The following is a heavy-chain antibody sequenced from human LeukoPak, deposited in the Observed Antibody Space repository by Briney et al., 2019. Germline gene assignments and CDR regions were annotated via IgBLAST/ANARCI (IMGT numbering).Heavy chain of an antibody. Sequence: GGSPRLSCAASGFTFSSYAMSWVRQAPGKGLEWVSAISGSGGSTYYADSVKGRFTISRDNSKNTLYLQMNSLRAEDTAVYYCAKVRDSSGFFPHPFDYWGQGTLVTVSS. D-gene: IGHD3-22*01. J-gene: IGHJ4*02. CDR3: AKVRDSSGFFPHPFDY. CDR1: GFTFSSYA. CDR2: ISGSGGST. V-gene: IGHV3-23*01.